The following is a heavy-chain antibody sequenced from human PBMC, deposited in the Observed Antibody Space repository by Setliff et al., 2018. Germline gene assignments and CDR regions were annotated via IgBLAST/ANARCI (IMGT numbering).Heavy chain of an antibody. CDR1: GVSVASRY. J-gene: IGHJ5*02. D-gene: IGHD7-27*01. Sequence: PSETLSLTCTVSGVSVASRYWSWIRQAPGTGLEWIAYVHDNGETNQNPSLKSLVTISVDTSKNQLSLSVTSVTAADTAVYYCARGSTGAYDPWGQGTLVTVSS. V-gene: IGHV4-59*02. CDR3: ARGSTGAYDP. CDR2: VHDNGET.